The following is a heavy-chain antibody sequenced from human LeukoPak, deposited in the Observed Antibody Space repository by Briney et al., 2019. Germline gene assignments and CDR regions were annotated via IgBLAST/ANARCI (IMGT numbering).Heavy chain of an antibody. CDR1: GFTVSSNY. CDR2: IYTNDNT. CDR3: TREFDY. Sequence: GGSLRLSCAASGFTVSSNYMSWVRQAPGKGLEWVSVIYTNDNTYYADSVKGRFTISRDNSKNTLYLQMNSLRAEDTAVYYCTREFDYWGQGTLVTVSS. V-gene: IGHV3-53*01. J-gene: IGHJ4*02.